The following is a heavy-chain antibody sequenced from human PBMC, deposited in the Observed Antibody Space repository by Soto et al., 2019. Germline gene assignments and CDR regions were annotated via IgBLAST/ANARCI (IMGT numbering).Heavy chain of an antibody. CDR3: ASQYSTTTLAV. CDR2: LHCSGST. Sequence: SETLSLTCTVSGVSISSNDCYWGWDRQPPGKGLEWNGSLHCSGSTYYNLYLKSRVTISADKTKNQFSLRVMSVTAADTSLYFCASQYSTTTLAVWGHGTLVTISS. J-gene: IGHJ4*01. V-gene: IGHV4-39*01. CDR1: GVSISSNDCY. D-gene: IGHD3-3*01.